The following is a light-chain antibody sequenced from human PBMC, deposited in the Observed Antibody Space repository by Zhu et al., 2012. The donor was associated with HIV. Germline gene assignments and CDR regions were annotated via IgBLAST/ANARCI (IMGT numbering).Light chain of an antibody. Sequence: EIVMTQSPATLSVSPGERVTLSCRASQRVSSNLAWYQQKPGQAPRLLIYGASTRATGIPVRFSGSGSGTEFTLTISSMQSEDFAVYYCQQYNNWPPFTFGPGTKVDIK. V-gene: IGKV3-15*01. CDR1: QRVSSN. J-gene: IGKJ3*01. CDR3: QQYNNWPPFT. CDR2: GAS.